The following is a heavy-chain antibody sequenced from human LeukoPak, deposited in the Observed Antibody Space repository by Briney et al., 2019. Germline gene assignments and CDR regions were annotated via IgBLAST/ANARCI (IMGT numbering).Heavy chain of an antibody. D-gene: IGHD4-17*01. V-gene: IGHV3-73*01. CDR3: TRQEGDYGDYVLYY. CDR2: IRSKANSYAT. CDR1: RFTFSGSA. J-gene: IGHJ4*02. Sequence: GGSLRLPCAASRFTFSGSAMHWVRQPSGKGLEWVGRIRSKANSYATAYAASVKGRFTISRDDSKNTAYLQMNSLKTEDTAVYYCTRQEGDYGDYVLYYWGQGTLVTVSS.